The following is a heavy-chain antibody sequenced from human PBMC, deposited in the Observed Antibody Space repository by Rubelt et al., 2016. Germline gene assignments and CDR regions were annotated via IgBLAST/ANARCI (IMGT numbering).Heavy chain of an antibody. Sequence: QVRLQQWGAGLLKPSETLSLTCTLYHGSFSAYSWTWIRQSPGKGLEWLGEVDHRGTAKYNPSLKCCVSIAIDSSKNEFALRLTSLTAADTARYFCARHRDIVAPETRTYYGMDVWGQGTAVTVSS. CDR3: ARHRDIVAPETRTYYGMDV. D-gene: IGHD5-12*01. V-gene: IGHV4-34*01. J-gene: IGHJ6*02. CDR2: VDHRGTA. CDR1: HGSFSAYS.